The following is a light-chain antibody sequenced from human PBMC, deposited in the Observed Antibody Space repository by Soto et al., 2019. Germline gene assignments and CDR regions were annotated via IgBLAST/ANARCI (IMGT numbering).Light chain of an antibody. CDR3: QQYNSYPWT. V-gene: IGKV1-5*03. CDR2: KAS. Sequence: DIQMTQSPCTLSASVGDRVTITCRASQSISTWLAWYQQEPGKAPKLLIHKASSLQSGVPSRFSGSGSGTEFTLAISSLQPDDFATYYCQQYNSYPWTFGQGTKVDIK. CDR1: QSISTW. J-gene: IGKJ1*01.